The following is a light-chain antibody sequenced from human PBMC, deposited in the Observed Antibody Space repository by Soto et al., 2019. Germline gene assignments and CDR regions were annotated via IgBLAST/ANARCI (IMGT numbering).Light chain of an antibody. CDR3: QQCGGSPLFS. Sequence: EIVLTQSPATLSLSPGERATLSCTASQSVTSSCLAWYQRKPGQAPRLLIHTTSTRATDIPDRFSGSGSGTDFTLTISRLQPEVFAVYYCQQCGGSPLFSFGPGTRVDI. CDR1: QSVTSSC. CDR2: TTS. J-gene: IGKJ3*01. V-gene: IGKV3-20*01.